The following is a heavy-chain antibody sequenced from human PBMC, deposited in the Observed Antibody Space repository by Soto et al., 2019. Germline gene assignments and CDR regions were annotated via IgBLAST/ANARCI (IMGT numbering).Heavy chain of an antibody. Sequence: GGSLRLSCAASGFTFSSYGMHWVRQAPGKGLEWVAVIWYDGSNKYYADSVKGRFTISRDNSKNTLYLQMNSLRAEDTAVYYCARDWGYCSGGGCSYDAFDIWGQGTMVTVSS. CDR1: GFTFSSYG. D-gene: IGHD2-15*01. V-gene: IGHV3-33*01. J-gene: IGHJ3*02. CDR3: ARDWGYCSGGGCSYDAFDI. CDR2: IWYDGSNK.